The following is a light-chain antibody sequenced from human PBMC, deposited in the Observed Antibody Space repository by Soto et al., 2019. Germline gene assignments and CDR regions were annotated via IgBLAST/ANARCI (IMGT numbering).Light chain of an antibody. CDR1: QSLLFSSNNKNY. Sequence: DIVVNQSPDSLAVSLGERATINCKSSQSLLFSSNNKNYLAWYQQKPGQPPKLLIYWASTREFGVPDRFSGSGSGTDFTLTIGSLQAEDVPVYYCQQYSSSPPGLTFGGGTKGEIK. J-gene: IGKJ4*01. CDR3: QQYSSSPPGLT. CDR2: WAS. V-gene: IGKV4-1*01.